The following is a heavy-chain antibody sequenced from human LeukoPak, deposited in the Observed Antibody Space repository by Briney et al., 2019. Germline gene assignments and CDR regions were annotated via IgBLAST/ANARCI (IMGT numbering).Heavy chain of an antibody. Sequence: SETLSLTCTVSGYSISSGYYWGWIRQPPGKGLEWIGSIYHSGSTYYNPSLKSRVTISVDTSKNQFSLKLSSVTAADTAVYYCARDLPLIAARAGYFDYWGERTLVTVSS. CDR3: ARDLPLIAARAGYFDY. V-gene: IGHV4-38-2*02. CDR2: IYHSGST. CDR1: GYSISSGYY. D-gene: IGHD6-13*01. J-gene: IGHJ4*02.